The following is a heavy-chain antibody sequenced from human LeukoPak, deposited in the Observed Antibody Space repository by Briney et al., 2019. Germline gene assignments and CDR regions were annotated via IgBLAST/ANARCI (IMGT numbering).Heavy chain of an antibody. J-gene: IGHJ6*03. D-gene: IGHD6-19*01. Sequence: GASVKVSCKASGYTFTSYGISWVRQAPGQGLEWMGWISAYNGNTNYAQKLQGRVTMTTDTSTSTAYMELRSLRSDDTAVYYCARCVGGSGWYDYYYYMDVWGKGTTVTVSS. V-gene: IGHV1-18*01. CDR2: ISAYNGNT. CDR1: GYTFTSYG. CDR3: ARCVGGSGWYDYYYYMDV.